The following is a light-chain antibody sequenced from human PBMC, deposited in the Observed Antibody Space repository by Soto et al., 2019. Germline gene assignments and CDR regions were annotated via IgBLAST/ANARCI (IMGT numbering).Light chain of an antibody. J-gene: IGLJ2*01. CDR3: TSSTTSTTMI. V-gene: IGLV2-14*03. CDR2: DVN. Sequence: QSVLTQPASVSGSPGQSITISCTGTSSDIGAYNFVSWYQQHPGKAPKLMLYDVNIRPSGVSNRFSGSKSGNTASLTISGLQAEDEADYYCTSSTTSTTMIFGGGTKLTVL. CDR1: SSDIGAYNF.